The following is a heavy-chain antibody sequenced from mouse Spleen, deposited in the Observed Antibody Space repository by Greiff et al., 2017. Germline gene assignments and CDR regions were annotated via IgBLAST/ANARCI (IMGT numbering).Heavy chain of an antibody. CDR3: ARRKVYDGYYMDY. J-gene: IGHJ4*01. V-gene: IGHV1-50*01. Sequence: QVQLQQPGAELVKPGASVKLSCKASGYTFTSYWMQWVKQRPGQGLEWIGEIDPSDSYTNYNQKFKGKATLTVDTSSSTAYMQLSSLTSEDSAVYYCARRKVYDGYYMDYWGQGTSVTVSS. CDR1: GYTFTSYW. D-gene: IGHD2-3*01. CDR2: IDPSDSYT.